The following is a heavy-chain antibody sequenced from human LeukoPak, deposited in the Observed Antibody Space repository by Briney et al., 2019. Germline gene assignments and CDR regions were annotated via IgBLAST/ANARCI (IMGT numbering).Heavy chain of an antibody. V-gene: IGHV3-7*01. CDR1: GFTFSNYW. Sequence: PGGSLRLSCAASGFTFSNYWMSWVRQAPGKGLEWVANIKQDGSEKYYVDSVKGRFTISRDNAKNSLYLQMNSLRAEDTAVYYCASSQGGWPPHDAFDIWGQGTMVTVSS. D-gene: IGHD6-19*01. CDR2: IKQDGSEK. CDR3: ASSQGGWPPHDAFDI. J-gene: IGHJ3*02.